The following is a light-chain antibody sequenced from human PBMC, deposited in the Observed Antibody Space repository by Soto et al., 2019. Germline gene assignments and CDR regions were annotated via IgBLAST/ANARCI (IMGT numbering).Light chain of an antibody. CDR1: SSDVGSYNR. Sequence: QSVLTQPPSVSGSPGQSVTISCTGTSSDVGSYNRVSWYQQPPGTAPRLIIYEVSNRPSGIPDRFSGSKSGSTASLTISGLQAEDEADYYCSSYTSSSTFVVFGGGTKLTVL. CDR3: SSYTSSSTFVV. J-gene: IGLJ2*01. CDR2: EVS. V-gene: IGLV2-18*02.